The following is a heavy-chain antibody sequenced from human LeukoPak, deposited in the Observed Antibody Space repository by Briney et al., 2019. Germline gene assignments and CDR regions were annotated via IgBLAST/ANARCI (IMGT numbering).Heavy chain of an antibody. CDR1: GYSFSSYW. J-gene: IGHJ5*02. CDR2: IYPGDSDT. CDR3: ARRRSSTQYTSWFDP. Sequence: GESLKISCKGSGYSFSSYWIGWVRQMPGKGLEWMGIIYPGDSDTRYSPSFQGQVTISADKSISTAYLQWSSLKASDTAMYYCARRRSSTQYTSWFDPWGQGTLVTVSS. V-gene: IGHV5-51*01. D-gene: IGHD6-13*01.